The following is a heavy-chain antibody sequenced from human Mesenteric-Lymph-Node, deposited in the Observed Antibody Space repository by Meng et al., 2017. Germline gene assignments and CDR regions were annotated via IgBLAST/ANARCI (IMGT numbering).Heavy chain of an antibody. J-gene: IGHJ6*02. D-gene: IGHD6-19*01. V-gene: IGHV3-23*01. Sequence: LSLTCAASGFPFDDYAMDWVRQAPGKGLEWVSAISGSGGSTYYADSVKGRFTISRDKSKNTLYLQMNSLRAEDTAVYYCAGGAVAGTQNYYYYGMDVWGQGTTVTVSS. CDR1: GFPFDDYA. CDR3: AGGAVAGTQNYYYYGMDV. CDR2: ISGSGGST.